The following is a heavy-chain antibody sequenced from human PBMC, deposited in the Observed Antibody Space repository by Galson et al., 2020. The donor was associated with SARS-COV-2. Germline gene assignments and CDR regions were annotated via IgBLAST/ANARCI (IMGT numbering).Heavy chain of an antibody. J-gene: IGHJ4*02. CDR1: GFTVGSRW. CDR3: LREGDTIYPDY. V-gene: IGHV3-53*01. CDR2: IDAAGNP. D-gene: IGHD3-10*01. Sequence: GESLKISCAASGFTVGSRWISWVRRAPGKGLEWVSLIDAAGNPFYADSIKGRFTISRDNSRNIVFLQMTSLRAVDTAVYYCLREGDTIYPDYWGPGTLVIVSS.